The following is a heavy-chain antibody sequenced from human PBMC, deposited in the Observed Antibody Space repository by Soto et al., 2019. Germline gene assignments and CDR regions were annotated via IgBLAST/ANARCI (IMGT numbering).Heavy chain of an antibody. J-gene: IGHJ5*02. D-gene: IGHD3-22*01. CDR1: VGSISSDDSY. V-gene: IGHV4-30-4*01. CDR2: IYYSGST. CDR3: ARIKYSDNSGVHH. Sequence: SETLSLTCTFSVGSISSDDSYCSWIRQPPGKGLEWIGYIYYSGSTYYNPSLKSRVTISADTSKNQFSLKLSSVTAADTAVYYCARIKYSDNSGVHHWGQGTLVTVSS.